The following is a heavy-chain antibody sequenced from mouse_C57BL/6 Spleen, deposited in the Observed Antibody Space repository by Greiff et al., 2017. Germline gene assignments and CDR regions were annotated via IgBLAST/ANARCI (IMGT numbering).Heavy chain of an antibody. Sequence: EVMLVESGGGLVKPGGSLKLSCAASGFTFSSYAMSWVRQTPEKRLEWVATISDGGSYTYYPDNVKGRFTISRDNAKNNLYLQMSHLKSEDTAMYYCARDSRGRGYAMDYWGQGTSVTVSS. V-gene: IGHV5-4*01. CDR3: ARDSRGRGYAMDY. J-gene: IGHJ4*01. CDR2: ISDGGSYT. D-gene: IGHD1-1*01. CDR1: GFTFSSYA.